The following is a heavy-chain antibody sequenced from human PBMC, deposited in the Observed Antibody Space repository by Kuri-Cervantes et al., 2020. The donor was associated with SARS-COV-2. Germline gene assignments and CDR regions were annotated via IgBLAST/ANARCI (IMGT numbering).Heavy chain of an antibody. CDR1: GFTFSSYA. V-gene: IGHV3-23*01. CDR3: ARDRGVEARWEGDYYHVMDV. CDR2: ISGSGGST. Sequence: GESLKISCAASGFTFSSYAMSWVRQAPGKGLEWVSAISGSGGSTYYADSVKGRFTISRDNSKNTLYLQMNSLRAEDTAVYYCARDRGVEARWEGDYYHVMDVWGPGTTVTVSS. D-gene: IGHD1-26*01. J-gene: IGHJ6*02.